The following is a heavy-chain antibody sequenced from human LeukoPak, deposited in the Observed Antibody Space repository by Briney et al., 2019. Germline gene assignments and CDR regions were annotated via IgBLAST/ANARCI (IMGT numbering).Heavy chain of an antibody. CDR3: AREASILRYFDWLSY. CDR2: VNPNSGNT. V-gene: IGHV1-8*01. CDR1: GYTFTSYD. D-gene: IGHD3-9*01. J-gene: IGHJ4*02. Sequence: RASVKVSCKASGYTFTSYDINWVRQVTGQGLEWMGWVNPNSGNTGYAQKFQGRVTMTRNTSISTAYMELSSLRSEDTAVYYCAREASILRYFDWLSYWGQGTLVNVSS.